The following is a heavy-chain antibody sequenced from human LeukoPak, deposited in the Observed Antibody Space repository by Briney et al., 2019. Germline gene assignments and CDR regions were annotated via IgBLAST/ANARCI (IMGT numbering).Heavy chain of an antibody. CDR1: GGSFGGYY. Sequence: PSETLSLTCAVYGGSFGGYYWSWIRQPPGKGLEWIGEINHSGSTNYNPSLKSRVTISVDTSKNQFSLKLSSVTAADTAVYYCARGPYCSSTSCFQRDYWGQGTLVTVSS. V-gene: IGHV4-34*01. D-gene: IGHD2-2*01. CDR3: ARGPYCSSTSCFQRDY. CDR2: INHSGST. J-gene: IGHJ4*02.